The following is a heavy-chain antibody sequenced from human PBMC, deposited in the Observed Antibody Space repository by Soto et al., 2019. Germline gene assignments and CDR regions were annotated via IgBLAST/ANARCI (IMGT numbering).Heavy chain of an antibody. J-gene: IGHJ6*02. V-gene: IGHV3-48*02. Sequence: GGSLRLSCAASGFTFSSYSMNWVRQAPGRGPEWVSYISSSSSTIYYADSVKGRFTISRDNAKNSLYLQMNSLRDEDTAVYYCARDRVLRYGMDVWGQGTTVTVSS. CDR3: ARDRVLRYGMDV. CDR2: ISSSSSTI. CDR1: GFTFSSYS. D-gene: IGHD3-10*01.